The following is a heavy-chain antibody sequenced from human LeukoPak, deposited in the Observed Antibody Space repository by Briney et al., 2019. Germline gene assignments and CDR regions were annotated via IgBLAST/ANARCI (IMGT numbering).Heavy chain of an antibody. V-gene: IGHV3-23*01. J-gene: IGHJ4*02. CDR3: AKRSLGATFLYYFDY. CDR2: ISGSGGST. CDR1: GFTFSSYA. D-gene: IGHD5-12*01. Sequence: GGSLRLSCAASGFTFSSYAMSWVRQAPGKGLEWVSAISGSGGSTYYAGSVKGRFTISRDNSKNTLYLQMNSLRAEDTAVYYCAKRSLGATFLYYFDYWGQGTLVTVSS.